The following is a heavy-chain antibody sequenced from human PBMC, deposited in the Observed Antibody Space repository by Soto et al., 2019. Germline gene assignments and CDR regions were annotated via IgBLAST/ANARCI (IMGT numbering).Heavy chain of an antibody. D-gene: IGHD1-26*01. CDR2: ISSSSSYI. CDR3: ARDRSVGYYYYYGMDV. V-gene: IGHV3-21*01. CDR1: GFTFSSYS. J-gene: IGHJ6*02. Sequence: EVQLVESGGGLVKPGGSLRLSCAASGFTFSSYSMNWVRQAPGKGLEWVSSISSSSSYIYYADSVKGRFTISRDNAKNSLDLQMNSLRAEDTAVYYCARDRSVGYYYYYGMDVWGQGTTVTVSS.